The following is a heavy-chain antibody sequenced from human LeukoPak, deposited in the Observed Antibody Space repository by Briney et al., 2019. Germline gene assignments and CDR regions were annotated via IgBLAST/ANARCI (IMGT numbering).Heavy chain of an antibody. D-gene: IGHD4-11*01. CDR3: ARSVGSYYGDF. CDR2: ITSSSSFT. CDR1: GFTFSTYT. Sequence: PGGSLRLSCAASGFTFSTYTMSWVRQAPGRGLEWVSSITSSSSFTYYADSVKGRFTISRDNAKNLLYLQMNSLRVEDTAVYHCARSVGSYYGDFRGQGTLVTVSS. J-gene: IGHJ4*02. V-gene: IGHV3-21*06.